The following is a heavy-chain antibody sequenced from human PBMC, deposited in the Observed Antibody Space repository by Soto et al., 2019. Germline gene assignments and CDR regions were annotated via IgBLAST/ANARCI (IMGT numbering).Heavy chain of an antibody. D-gene: IGHD6-19*01. CDR2: ISWDGGKT. CDR3: AKDRAAVTGAYYNYAMDV. V-gene: IGHV3-43*01. J-gene: IGHJ6*02. CDR1: GFTFDDYT. Sequence: DVQLVESGGVVVQPGGSLRLSCAASGFTFDDYTMHWVRQAPGKSLEWVSLISWDGGKTYYADSVKGRFTISRDNSKNSLHLQMNRLTTEDSASYYCAKDRAAVTGAYYNYAMDVGGQGTTVTVSS.